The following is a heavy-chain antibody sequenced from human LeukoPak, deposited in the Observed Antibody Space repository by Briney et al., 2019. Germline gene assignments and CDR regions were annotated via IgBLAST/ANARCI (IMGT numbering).Heavy chain of an antibody. D-gene: IGHD5-12*01. V-gene: IGHV4-59*01. Sequence: TSETLSLTCTVSSGSIRSYYWSWIRQPPGKGLKWIGYIYYSGSSNYNPSLKSRVTISVDMSKNQFSLKLSSVTAADTAVYYCASIVATIDGYFDYWGQGTLVTVSS. CDR3: ASIVATIDGYFDY. J-gene: IGHJ4*02. CDR1: SGSIRSYY. CDR2: IYYSGSS.